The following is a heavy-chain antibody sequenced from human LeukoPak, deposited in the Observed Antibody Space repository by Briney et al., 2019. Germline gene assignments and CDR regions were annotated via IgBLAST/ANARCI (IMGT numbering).Heavy chain of an antibody. CDR3: GRDPDS. J-gene: IGHJ5*01. V-gene: IGHV3-7*04. CDR1: GFTFSNDP. CDR2: ISGDGGER. Sequence: PGGSLRLSCAASGFTFSNDPMNWVRQAPGKGLEWVAGISGDGGERDYVDSVRGRFTISRDNAKNSLYLQMNSLTAEDTAVYYCGRDPDSWGQGTVVTVSS.